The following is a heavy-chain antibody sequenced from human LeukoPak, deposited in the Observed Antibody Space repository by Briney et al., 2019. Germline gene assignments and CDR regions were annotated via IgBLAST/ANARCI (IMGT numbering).Heavy chain of an antibody. CDR2: IYTSGST. V-gene: IGHV4-4*07. CDR1: GGSISSYY. D-gene: IGHD3-10*01. J-gene: IGHJ6*02. Sequence: SETLSLTCTVSGGSISSYYWSWIRQPPGKGLEWIGRIYTSGSTNYNPSLKSRVTISVDTSKNQFSLKLRSVTAADTAVYYCARCGSNPLYYYYYDMDVWGQGTTVTVSS. CDR3: ARCGSNPLYYYYYDMDV.